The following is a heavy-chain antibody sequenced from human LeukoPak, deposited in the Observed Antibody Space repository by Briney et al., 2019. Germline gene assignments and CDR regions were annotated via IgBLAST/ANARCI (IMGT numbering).Heavy chain of an antibody. J-gene: IGHJ4*02. CDR3: ARGDAQFDY. Sequence: KGLEWIGEINHSGSTNYNPSLKSRVTISVDTSKNQFSLKLSSVTAADTAVYYCARGDAQFDYWGQGTLVTVSS. D-gene: IGHD2-8*01. V-gene: IGHV4-34*01. CDR2: INHSGST.